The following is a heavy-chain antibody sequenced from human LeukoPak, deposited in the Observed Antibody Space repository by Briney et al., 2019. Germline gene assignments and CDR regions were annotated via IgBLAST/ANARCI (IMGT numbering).Heavy chain of an antibody. D-gene: IGHD2-2*01. CDR3: ARGDCSSTSCYSPYYYYGMDV. J-gene: IGHJ6*02. Sequence: ASVKLSCKASGGTFSSYAISWVRQAPGQGLGWMGRIIPILGMANYAQKFQGRVTITADKSTSTAYMELSSLRSEDTAVYYCARGDCSSTSCYSPYYYYGMDVWGQGTTVTVSS. V-gene: IGHV1-69*04. CDR1: GGTFSSYA. CDR2: IIPILGMA.